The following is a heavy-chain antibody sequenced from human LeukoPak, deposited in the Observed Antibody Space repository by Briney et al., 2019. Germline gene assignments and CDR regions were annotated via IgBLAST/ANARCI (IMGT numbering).Heavy chain of an antibody. CDR2: INPNSGGT. Sequence: GASVKVSCKASGYTFTGYYMHWVRQAPGQGLEWMGWINPNSGGTNYAQKFQGRVTMTRDTSISTAHMELSRLRSDDTAVYYCARAQNCGGDCYLPYYYYYYMDVWGKGTTVTVSS. D-gene: IGHD2-21*01. J-gene: IGHJ6*03. V-gene: IGHV1-2*02. CDR1: GYTFTGYY. CDR3: ARAQNCGGDCYLPYYYYYYMDV.